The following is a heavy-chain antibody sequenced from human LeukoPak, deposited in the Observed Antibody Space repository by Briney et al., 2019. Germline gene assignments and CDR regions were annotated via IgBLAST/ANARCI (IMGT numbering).Heavy chain of an antibody. V-gene: IGHV3-43D*03. D-gene: IGHD3-10*01. CDR1: GFTFDDYA. J-gene: IGHJ4*02. Sequence: PGGSLRLSCAASGFTFDDYAMHWVRQAPGKGLEWVSLISWDGGSTYYADSVKGRFTISRDNSKNSLYLQMNSLRAEDTALYYRAKDMAAYYYASGNIDYWGQGTLVTVSS. CDR2: ISWDGGST. CDR3: AKDMAAYYYASGNIDY.